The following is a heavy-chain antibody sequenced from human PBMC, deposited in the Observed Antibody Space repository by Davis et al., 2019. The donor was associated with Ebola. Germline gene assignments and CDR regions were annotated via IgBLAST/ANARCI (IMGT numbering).Heavy chain of an antibody. CDR2: ISYDGSNK. CDR3: ARATILDY. D-gene: IGHD2-2*01. CDR1: GFTFSSYA. V-gene: IGHV3-30-3*01. J-gene: IGHJ4*02. Sequence: GESLKISCAASGFTFSSYAMHWVRQAPGKGLEWVAFISYDGSNKYYADSVKGRFTISRDNSKNTLYLQMNSLRAEDTAVYYCARATILDYWGQGTLVTVSS.